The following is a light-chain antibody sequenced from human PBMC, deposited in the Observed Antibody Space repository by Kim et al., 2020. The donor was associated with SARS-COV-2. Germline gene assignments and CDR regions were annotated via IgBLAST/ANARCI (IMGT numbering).Light chain of an antibody. CDR2: GEN. J-gene: IGLJ1*01. V-gene: IGLV3-19*01. CDR3: NSRDSSGNSYF. Sequence: LGQTVRITCQGDSLRPYYASWYKQTPGQAPVLVIYGENNRPSGIPDRFSGSSSGNTASLTITGAQAEDEADYFCNSRDSSGNSYFFGTGTKVTVL. CDR1: SLRPYY.